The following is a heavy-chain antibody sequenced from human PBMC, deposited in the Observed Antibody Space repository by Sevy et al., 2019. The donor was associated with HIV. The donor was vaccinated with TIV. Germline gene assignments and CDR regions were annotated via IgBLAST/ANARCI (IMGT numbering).Heavy chain of an antibody. CDR3: VRFDTKIKIFGVPRGAY. CDR1: SGSFSDFY. V-gene: IGHV4-34*01. CDR2: IKHREVT. D-gene: IGHD3-3*01. J-gene: IGHJ4*02. Sequence: SETLSLTCTVYSGSFSDFYWNWIRQSPGKGLEWIGEIKHREVTNYNPSLKSRVTISADASNRQFSLKLTSVTAADTAVYYCVRFDTKIKIFGVPRGAYWGPGTLVTVSS.